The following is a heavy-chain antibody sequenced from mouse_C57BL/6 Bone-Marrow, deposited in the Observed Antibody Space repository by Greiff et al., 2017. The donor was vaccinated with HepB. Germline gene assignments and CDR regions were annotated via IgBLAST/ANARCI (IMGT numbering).Heavy chain of an antibody. CDR1: GYTFTNYW. V-gene: IGHV1-63*01. Sequence: VQGVESGAELVRPGTSVKMSCKASGYTFTNYWIGWAKQRPGHGLEWIGDIYPGGGYTNYNEKFKGKATLTADKSSSTAYMQFSSLTSEDSAIYYCARSGLRHYFDYWGQGTTLTVSS. CDR3: ARSGLRHYFDY. D-gene: IGHD2-4*01. CDR2: IYPGGGYT. J-gene: IGHJ2*01.